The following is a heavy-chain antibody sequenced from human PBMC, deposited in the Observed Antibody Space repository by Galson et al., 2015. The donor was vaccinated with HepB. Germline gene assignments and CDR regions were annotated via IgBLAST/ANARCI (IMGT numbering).Heavy chain of an antibody. CDR2: ISSSSSYI. Sequence: SLRLSCAASGFTFSSYSMNWVRQAPGKGLEWVSSISSSSSYIYYADSVKGRFTISRDNAKNSLYLQMNSLRAEDTAVYYCARDPSLPPNLHGPRVVMDVWGQGTTVTVSS. J-gene: IGHJ6*02. CDR3: ARDPSLPPNLHGPRVVMDV. CDR1: GFTFSSYS. V-gene: IGHV3-21*01. D-gene: IGHD2-15*01.